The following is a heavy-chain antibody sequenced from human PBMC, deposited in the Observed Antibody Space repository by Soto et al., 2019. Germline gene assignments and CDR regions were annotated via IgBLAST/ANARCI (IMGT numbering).Heavy chain of an antibody. CDR1: GASVSTGAYY. Sequence: SETLSLTCTVSGASVSTGAYYWGWVRQRPGKGLEWVGYIYESGYTYYNTSLKSRLTISLDRSNNQFSLGLTSVTAADTAVYYCVRALGHTAMVYRWFDPWGQGNLVTVSS. CDR3: VRALGHTAMVYRWFDP. D-gene: IGHD5-18*01. J-gene: IGHJ5*02. CDR2: IYESGYT. V-gene: IGHV4-31*03.